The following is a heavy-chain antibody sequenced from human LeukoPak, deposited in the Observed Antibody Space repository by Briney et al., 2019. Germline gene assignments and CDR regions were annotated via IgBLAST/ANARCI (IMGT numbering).Heavy chain of an antibody. CDR3: AYSSQLLWFGELSNWFDP. CDR2: IYWDDDK. CDR1: GFSLSTSGVG. D-gene: IGHD3-10*01. Sequence: SGPTLVKPTQTLTLTCTFSGFSLSTSGVGVGWIRQPPGKALEWLALIYWDDDKRYSPSLKSRLTITKDTSKNQVVLTMTNMDPVDTATYYCAYSSQLLWFGELSNWFDPWGQGTLVTVSS. J-gene: IGHJ5*02. V-gene: IGHV2-5*02.